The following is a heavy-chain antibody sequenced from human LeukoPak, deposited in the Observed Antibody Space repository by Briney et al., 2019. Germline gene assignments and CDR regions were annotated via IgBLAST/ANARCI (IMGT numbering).Heavy chain of an antibody. J-gene: IGHJ3*02. D-gene: IGHD1-26*01. CDR2: ISGSGGST. CDR3: AKDRGSYGAFDI. Sequence: GGSLRLSCAASGFTFSSYGMSWVRQAPGKGLEWVSAISGSGGSTYYADSVKGRFTISRDNSKNTLYLQMNSLRAEDTAVYYCAKDRGSYGAFDIWGQGTMVTVSS. CDR1: GFTFSSYG. V-gene: IGHV3-23*01.